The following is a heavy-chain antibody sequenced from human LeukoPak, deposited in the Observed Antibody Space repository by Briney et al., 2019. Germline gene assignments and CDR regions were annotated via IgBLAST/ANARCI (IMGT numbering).Heavy chain of an antibody. CDR2: ISSSSSYI. CDR1: GFIFSNYS. V-gene: IGHV3-21*01. Sequence: PGRSQRLSCAASGFIFSNYSMNWVRQAPGKGLEWVSSISSSSSYIFYADSVKGRFTISRDNAKNSLYLQMNSLRAEDTAVYYCASSFDWLLSPFFDYWGQGTLVTVSS. CDR3: ASSFDWLLSPFFDY. J-gene: IGHJ4*02. D-gene: IGHD3-9*01.